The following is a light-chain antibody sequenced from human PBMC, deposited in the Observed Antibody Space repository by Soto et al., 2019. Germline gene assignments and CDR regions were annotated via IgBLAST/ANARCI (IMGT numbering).Light chain of an antibody. CDR2: EVT. V-gene: IGLV2-8*01. CDR1: SSDVGGYNH. J-gene: IGLJ1*01. CDR3: ASYTSSSSYV. Sequence: QSALTQPPSASGSRGQSVAISCTGTSSDVGGYNHVSWYQQHPGKAPKLMIYEVTKRPSGVPDRFSGSKSGNTASLTVSGLQAEDEADYYCASYTSSSSYVFGTGTKVTVL.